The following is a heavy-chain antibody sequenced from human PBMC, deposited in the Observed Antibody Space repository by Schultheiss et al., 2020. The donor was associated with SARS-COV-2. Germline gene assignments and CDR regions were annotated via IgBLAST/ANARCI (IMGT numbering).Heavy chain of an antibody. Sequence: KVSCKGSGYSFTSYWISWVRQMPGKGLEWMGRIDPSDSYTNYSPSFQGHVTISADKSISTAYLQWSSLKASDTAMYYCARQHVIGYGMDVWGQGTTVTVSS. D-gene: IGHD3-10*01. CDR1: GYSFTSYW. CDR3: ARQHVIGYGMDV. CDR2: IDPSDSYT. V-gene: IGHV5-10-1*01. J-gene: IGHJ6*02.